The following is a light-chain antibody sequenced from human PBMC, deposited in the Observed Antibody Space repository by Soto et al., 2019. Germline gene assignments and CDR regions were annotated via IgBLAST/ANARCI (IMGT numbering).Light chain of an antibody. CDR3: QQYNTYGT. CDR1: QSISSW. Sequence: DIQMTQSPSTLSASVGDRVTITCRASQSISSWLAWYQQKPGKAPKLLIYKASSLESGVPSRFSGSGSGTEFTLTISSLQPYDFATDYGQQYNTYGTFGQGTKVEIK. V-gene: IGKV1-5*03. J-gene: IGKJ1*01. CDR2: KAS.